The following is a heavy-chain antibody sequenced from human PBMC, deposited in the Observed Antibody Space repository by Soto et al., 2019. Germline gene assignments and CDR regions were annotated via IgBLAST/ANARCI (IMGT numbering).Heavy chain of an antibody. V-gene: IGHV3-23*01. J-gene: IGHJ5*02. D-gene: IGHD5-18*01. Sequence: GGSLRLSCAASGFTFSSYAMSWVRQAPGKGLEWVSAISGSGGSTYYADSVKGRFTISRDNSKNTLYLQMNSLRAEDTAVYYCAKQGIQLLDWSLFDPLGQGTLGTGFS. CDR1: GFTFSSYA. CDR3: AKQGIQLLDWSLFDP. CDR2: ISGSGGST.